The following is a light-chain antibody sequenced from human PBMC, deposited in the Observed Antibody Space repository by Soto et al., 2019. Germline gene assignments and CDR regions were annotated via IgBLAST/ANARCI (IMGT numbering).Light chain of an antibody. V-gene: IGLV1-40*01. CDR1: SSNIGAGYD. J-gene: IGLJ2*01. CDR3: QSYDSSLSVV. Sequence: QSVLTQPPSVSGAPGQRVTISCTGSSSNIGAGYDVHGYQQLPGTAPKLLIYGNSNRPSGVPDRFSGSKSGTSASLAITGLQAEDDADYYCQSYDSSLSVVFGGGTKVIVL. CDR2: GNS.